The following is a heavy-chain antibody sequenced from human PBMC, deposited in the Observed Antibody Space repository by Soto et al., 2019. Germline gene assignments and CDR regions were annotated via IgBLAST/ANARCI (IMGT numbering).Heavy chain of an antibody. V-gene: IGHV3-23*01. CDR2: ISGGGLST. D-gene: IGHD2-21*02. CDR1: GLTFSNYA. J-gene: IGHJ2*01. CDR3: AITPNCGRDCSADSYWFFDL. Sequence: EVQLLESGGNLVQPGGSLRLSCAASGLTFSNYAMSWVRQAPGKGLEWVSAISGGGLSTYYADSVKGRFTISRDNSRNTLFLQMSALRAEDTAVYYSAITPNCGRDCSADSYWFFDLWGRGTLVTVSS.